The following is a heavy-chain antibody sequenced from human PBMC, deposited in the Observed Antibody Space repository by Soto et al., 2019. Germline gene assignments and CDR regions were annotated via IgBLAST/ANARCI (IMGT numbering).Heavy chain of an antibody. CDR3: AREVKGCSGGSCYSSGEWFDP. J-gene: IGHJ5*02. CDR1: SGSISSSNW. CDR2: IYHSGST. Sequence: QVQLQESGPGLVKPSGTLSLTCAVSSGSISSSNWWSWVRQPPGKGLEWIGEIYHSGSTNYNPSLKSRVTKSVDKSKNQFSLKLSSVTAADTAVYYCAREVKGCSGGSCYSSGEWFDPWGQGTLVTVSS. D-gene: IGHD2-15*01. V-gene: IGHV4-4*02.